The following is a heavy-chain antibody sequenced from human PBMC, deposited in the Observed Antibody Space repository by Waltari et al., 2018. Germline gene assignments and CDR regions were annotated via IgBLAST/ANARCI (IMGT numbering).Heavy chain of an antibody. Sequence: QVQLQQWGAGLLKPSETLSLTCAVYGGSFSGYYWSWIRQPPGKGLEWIGEINHSGSTNYNPSLKSRVTISVDTSKNQFSLKLSSGTAADTAVYYCATSRAAAGTRYWGQGTLVTVSS. J-gene: IGHJ4*02. CDR1: GGSFSGYY. V-gene: IGHV4-34*01. D-gene: IGHD6-13*01. CDR2: INHSGST. CDR3: ATSRAAAGTRY.